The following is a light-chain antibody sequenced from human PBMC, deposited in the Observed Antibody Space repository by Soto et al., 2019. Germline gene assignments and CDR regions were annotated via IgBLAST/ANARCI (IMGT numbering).Light chain of an antibody. J-gene: IGLJ1*01. CDR2: DVS. Sequence: QSALNQPASVSGSPGQSITISCTGTRSDVGDYNYVSWYQQHPGKAPKPMIYDVSNRPSGVSNRFSGSKSGNTASLTISGLQAEDEADYYCSSYTSSSTPYVFGTGTKVTVL. CDR1: RSDVGDYNY. V-gene: IGLV2-14*01. CDR3: SSYTSSSTPYV.